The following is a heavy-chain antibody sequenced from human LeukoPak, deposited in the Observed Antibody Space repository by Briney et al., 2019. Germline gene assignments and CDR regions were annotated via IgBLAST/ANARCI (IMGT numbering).Heavy chain of an antibody. CDR2: INHSGST. Sequence: SETLSLTCAVYGGSFSGYYWSWIRQPPGKGLEWIGEINHSGSTNYNPSLKSRVTISVDTSKNQFSLKLSSVTAADTAVYYCARGEACGDCPMAIWGQGTMVTVSS. J-gene: IGHJ3*02. CDR3: ARGEACGDCPMAI. CDR1: GGSFSGYY. D-gene: IGHD2-21*02. V-gene: IGHV4-34*01.